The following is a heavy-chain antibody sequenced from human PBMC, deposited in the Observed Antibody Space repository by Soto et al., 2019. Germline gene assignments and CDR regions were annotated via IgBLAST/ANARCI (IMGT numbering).Heavy chain of an antibody. V-gene: IGHV1-3*01. CDR3: ATGGAYCSGGSCYSSYYYYGMDV. D-gene: IGHD2-15*01. J-gene: IGHJ6*04. Sequence: GASVKVSCKASGYTFTSYAMHWVRQAPGQRLEWMGWINAGNGNTKYSQKFQGRVTITRDTSASTAYMELSSLRSEDTAVYYCATGGAYCSGGSCYSSYYYYGMDVWGKGTSVTVSS. CDR1: GYTFTSYA. CDR2: INAGNGNT.